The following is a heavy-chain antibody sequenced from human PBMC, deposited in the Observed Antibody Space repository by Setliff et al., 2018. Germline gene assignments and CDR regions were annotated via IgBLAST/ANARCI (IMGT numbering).Heavy chain of an antibody. Sequence: AASVKVSCKASGYSLTRYYMHWVRQAPGQGPEWMGIINPGGGSASYAQKFQGRVTMTRDTSTSTFYMEMTTLSSEDTAIYYCARGGLASADRKGVFELWGQGTLVTVSS. V-gene: IGHV1-46*01. J-gene: IGHJ4*02. D-gene: IGHD6-13*01. CDR3: ARGGLASADRKGVFEL. CDR1: GYSLTRYY. CDR2: INPGGGSA.